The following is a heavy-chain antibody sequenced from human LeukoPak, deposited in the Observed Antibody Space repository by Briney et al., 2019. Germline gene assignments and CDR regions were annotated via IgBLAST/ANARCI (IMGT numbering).Heavy chain of an antibody. CDR3: ARDGVRSGYHEGPDY. D-gene: IGHD3-22*01. CDR2: IWYDGSNK. V-gene: IGHV3-33*01. J-gene: IGHJ4*02. CDR1: GFTFSSYG. Sequence: GGSLRLSCAASGFTFSSYGMHWVRQAPGKGLEWVAVIWYDGSNKYFADPVKGRFTISRDNSKNTLYLRMNSLRAEDTAVYYCARDGVRSGYHEGPDYWGQGTLVTVSS.